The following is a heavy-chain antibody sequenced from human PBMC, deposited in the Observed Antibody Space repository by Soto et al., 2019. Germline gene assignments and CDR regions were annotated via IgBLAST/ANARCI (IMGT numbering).Heavy chain of an antibody. J-gene: IGHJ5*02. V-gene: IGHV4-34*01. CDR3: ARGLVRGVSNNWFDP. Sequence: SETLSLTCAVYGGSFRGYFWNWIRQHPGKGLEWIGEINHSGGTNYNPSLKSRVIISLDKSRNQFSLQLSSATAADTAVYYCARGLVRGVSNNWFDPWGQGTLVTVSS. CDR1: GGSFRGYF. CDR2: INHSGGT. D-gene: IGHD3-10*01.